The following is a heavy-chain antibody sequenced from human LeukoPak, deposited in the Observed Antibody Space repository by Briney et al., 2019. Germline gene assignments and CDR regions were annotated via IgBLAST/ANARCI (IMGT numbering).Heavy chain of an antibody. J-gene: IGHJ4*02. V-gene: IGHV1-69*02. Sequence: SVKVSCKASGGTFSSYTISWVRQAPGQGLECMGRIIPILGIANYAQKFQGRVTITADKSTSTAYMELSSLRSEDTAVYYCASDKDYYDSSGYYYNPFDYWGQGTLVTVSS. CDR3: ASDKDYYDSSGYYYNPFDY. CDR2: IIPILGIA. D-gene: IGHD3-22*01. CDR1: GGTFSSYT.